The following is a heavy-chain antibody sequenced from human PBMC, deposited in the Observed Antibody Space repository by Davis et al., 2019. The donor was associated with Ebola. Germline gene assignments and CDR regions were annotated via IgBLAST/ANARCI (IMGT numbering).Heavy chain of an antibody. CDR2: INTNTGNP. D-gene: IGHD6-13*01. CDR1: GVTFGSHA. CDR3: ARGNAAAGGY. J-gene: IGHJ4*02. Sequence: ASVKVSCKASGVTFGSHALSWVQQAPGQGLEWKGWINTNTGNPTYAQGFTGRFVFSLDTSVSTAYLQISSLKAEDTAVYYCARGNAAAGGYWGQGTLVTVSS. V-gene: IGHV7-4-1*02.